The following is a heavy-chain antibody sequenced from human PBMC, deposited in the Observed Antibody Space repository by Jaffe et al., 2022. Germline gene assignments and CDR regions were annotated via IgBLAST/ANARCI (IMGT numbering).Heavy chain of an antibody. Sequence: EVQLLQSGGALVQPGGSLRLSCAASGFTFSNYVMKWVRQAPGKGLEWVSAITDSGDDTYYADSVKGRFTISRDNSKNTLYLQMNSLRAEDTAVYYCATYSSSVDYWGQGTLVTVSS. D-gene: IGHD6-13*01. J-gene: IGHJ4*02. CDR2: ITDSGDDT. V-gene: IGHV3-23*01. CDR1: GFTFSNYV. CDR3: ATYSSSVDY.